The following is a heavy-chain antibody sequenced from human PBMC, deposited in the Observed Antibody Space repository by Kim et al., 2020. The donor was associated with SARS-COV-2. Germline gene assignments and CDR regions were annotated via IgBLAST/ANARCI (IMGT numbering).Heavy chain of an antibody. V-gene: IGHV4-4*02. CDR3: AKRTNAHWGPDAFDI. CDR2: IYHSGST. D-gene: IGHD7-27*01. J-gene: IGHJ3*02. CDR1: GGSISSSNW. Sequence: SETLSLTCAVSGGSISSSNWWSWVRQPPGEGLEWIGEIYHSGSTNYNPSLKSRVTISVDKSKNQFSLKLSSVTAADTAVYYCAKRTNAHWGPDAFDIWGQGTMVTVSS.